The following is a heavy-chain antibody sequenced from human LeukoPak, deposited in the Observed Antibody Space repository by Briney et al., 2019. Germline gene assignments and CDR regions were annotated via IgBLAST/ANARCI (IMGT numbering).Heavy chain of an antibody. V-gene: IGHV5-51*01. J-gene: IGHJ4*02. CDR3: ARRGSGWYVDY. CDR2: IYPGDSDT. Sequence: GESLKISCKGSGYSFISYWIAWVRQMPGKGLEWMGIIYPGDSDTRYSPSFQGQVSISVDKSINTAYLQWSSLKASDTAMYFCARRGSGWYVDYWGQGTLVTVSS. CDR1: GYSFISYW. D-gene: IGHD6-19*01.